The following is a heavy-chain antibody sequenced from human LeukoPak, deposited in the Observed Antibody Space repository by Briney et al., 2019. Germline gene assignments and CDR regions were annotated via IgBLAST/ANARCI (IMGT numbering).Heavy chain of an antibody. CDR2: INHSGST. D-gene: IGHD2-21*01. Sequence: SETLSLTCAVYGGSFSGYYWSWIRQPPGKGLEWIGEINHSGSTNYNPSLKSRVTISVDTSKNQFSLKLSSVTAADTAVYSCARWGLAYTIDYWGQGTLVTVSS. J-gene: IGHJ4*02. CDR1: GGSFSGYY. V-gene: IGHV4-34*01. CDR3: ARWGLAYTIDY.